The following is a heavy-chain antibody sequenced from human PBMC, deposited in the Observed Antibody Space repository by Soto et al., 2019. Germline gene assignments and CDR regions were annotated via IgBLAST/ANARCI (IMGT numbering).Heavy chain of an antibody. V-gene: IGHV6-1*01. D-gene: IGHD6-6*01. J-gene: IGHJ5*02. CDR2: TYYRSKWYN. CDR1: VDSVSSNSAA. Sequence: SQTLSLTCAISVDSVSSNSAAWNWISQSPSRVLEWLGRTYYRSKWYNDYAVSVKSRITINPDTSKNQFSLQLNSVTPGDTAVHYRASNIAARHENWFDHWRQGTLVTVSS. CDR3: ASNIAARHENWFDH.